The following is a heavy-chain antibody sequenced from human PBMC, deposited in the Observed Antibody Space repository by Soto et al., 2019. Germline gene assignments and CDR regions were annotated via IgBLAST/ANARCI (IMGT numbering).Heavy chain of an antibody. CDR2: FYYRGNT. CDR3: ALASAVTHETLA. V-gene: IGHV4-31*03. Sequence: QVQLQESGPGLVNPSQTLSLTCTVSGGSINSDAYFWSWVRQHPGKGLEWIGYFYYRGNTYYNPSLNSRVSISLHTSKNQFSLKLTSATAAATGVYSCALASAVTHETLAWGQGTMVTVAS. D-gene: IGHD2-21*01. J-gene: IGHJ3*01. CDR1: GGSINSDAYF.